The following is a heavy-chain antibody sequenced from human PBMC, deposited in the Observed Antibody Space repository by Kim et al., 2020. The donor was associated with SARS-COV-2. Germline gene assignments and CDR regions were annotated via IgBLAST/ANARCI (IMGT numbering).Heavy chain of an antibody. D-gene: IGHD3-22*01. CDR2: INPNSGAA. Sequence: ASVKVSCKASGYTFNAYFIHWVRQAPGQGLEWMGRINPNSGAADYAHKFQGRVTMTRDTSISTMYMEMSGLRSDDTAIYYCAREDSSPYSAYYYYYYGLDVWGQGTTVTVSS. CDR3: AREDSSPYSAYYYYYYGLDV. V-gene: IGHV1-2*06. J-gene: IGHJ6*02. CDR1: GYTFNAYF.